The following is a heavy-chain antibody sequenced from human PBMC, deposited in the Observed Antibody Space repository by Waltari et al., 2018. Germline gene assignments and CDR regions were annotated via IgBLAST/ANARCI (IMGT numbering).Heavy chain of an antibody. V-gene: IGHV1-2*06. D-gene: IGHD2-2*01. CDR3: ARALRAAARGGYYYMDV. J-gene: IGHJ6*03. CDR1: GYTFTGYY. Sequence: QVQLLQSGAEVKKPGASVKVSCKASGYTFTGYYMHWVRQAPGQGLEWMGRINPNSGGTNYAQKFQGRVTMTRDTSISTAYMELSRLRSDDTAVYYCARALRAAARGGYYYMDVWGKGTTVTVSS. CDR2: INPNSGGT.